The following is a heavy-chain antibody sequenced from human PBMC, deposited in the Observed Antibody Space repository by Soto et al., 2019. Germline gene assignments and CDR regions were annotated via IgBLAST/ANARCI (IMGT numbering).Heavy chain of an antibody. D-gene: IGHD2-2*01. CDR1: GGSFSGYY. CDR3: ARARRVHLGYCDSTSCYVVAYDLDV. CDR2: ISHSGSA. J-gene: IGHJ6*03. V-gene: IGHV4-34*01. Sequence: PSETLSLTCGVYGGSFSGYYWSWIRQPPGKGLEWIGEISHSGSANYNPSLKSRVTISVDTSKNQLSLKLSSVTAADTAVYYCARARRVHLGYCDSTSCYVVAYDLDVWAKGTTVTVSS.